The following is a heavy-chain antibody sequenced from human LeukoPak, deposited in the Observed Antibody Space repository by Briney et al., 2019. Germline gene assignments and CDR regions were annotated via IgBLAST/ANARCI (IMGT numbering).Heavy chain of an antibody. CDR3: AREYTAMAYDY. CDR1: GFTFSDYY. D-gene: IGHD5-18*01. J-gene: IGHJ4*02. V-gene: IGHV3-11*04. Sequence: GGSLRLSCAASGFTFSDYYMSWIRQAPGKGLEWISYISTRGTTIYYADSVKGRFTISRDNANNSLFLQMDNLRVDDSAVYYCAREYTAMAYDYWGQGNLVTVSS. CDR2: ISTRGTTI.